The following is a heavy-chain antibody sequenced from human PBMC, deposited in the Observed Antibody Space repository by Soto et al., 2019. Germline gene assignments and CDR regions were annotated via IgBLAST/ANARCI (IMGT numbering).Heavy chain of an antibody. CDR1: GGTFSSYA. CDR2: IIPIFGTA. D-gene: IGHD3-3*01. J-gene: IGHJ4*02. Sequence: ASVKVSCKASGGTFSSYAISWVRQAPGQGLEWMGGIIPIFGTANYAQKFQGRVTITADESTSTAYMELSSLRSEDTAVYYCASGIPDDLWSGYYFDYWGQGTQVTVSS. CDR3: ASGIPDDLWSGYYFDY. V-gene: IGHV1-69*13.